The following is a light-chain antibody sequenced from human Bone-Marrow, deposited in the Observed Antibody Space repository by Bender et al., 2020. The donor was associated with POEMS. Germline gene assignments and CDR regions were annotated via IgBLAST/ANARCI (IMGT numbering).Light chain of an antibody. CDR1: TSEVGDYNY. CDR3: SSYTGSGTVV. J-gene: IGLJ2*01. CDR2: ELT. Sequence: QSALTQPRSVSGSPGQSVTISCTANTSEVGDYNYVSWYQQHPGKAPKLIIYELTSRPAGISNRFSGSRSGATASLTISGLRTEDEADYFCSSYTGSGTVVFGGGTKLTVL. V-gene: IGLV2-11*01.